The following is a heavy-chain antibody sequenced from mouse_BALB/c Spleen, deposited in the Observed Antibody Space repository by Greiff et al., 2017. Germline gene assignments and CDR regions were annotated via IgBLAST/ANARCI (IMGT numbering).Heavy chain of an antibody. D-gene: IGHD4-1*01. CDR3: ARHEGANLYAMDY. J-gene: IGHJ4*01. CDR2: IWSDGST. V-gene: IGHV2-6-2*01. Sequence: QVQLQQSGPDLVAPSQSLSITCTVSGFSLTSYGVHWVRQPPGKGLEWLVVIWSDGSTTYNSALKSRLSISKDNSKSQVFLKMNSLQTDDTAMYYCARHEGANLYAMDYWGQGTSVTVSS. CDR1: GFSLTSYG.